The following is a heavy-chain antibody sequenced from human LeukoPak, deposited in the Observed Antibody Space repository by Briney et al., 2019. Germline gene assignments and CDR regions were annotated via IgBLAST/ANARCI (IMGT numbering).Heavy chain of an antibody. V-gene: IGHV1-46*01. CDR3: ARTYYYDSSYNYYFDY. D-gene: IGHD3-22*01. CDR2: INPSGGST. Sequence: ASVKVSCKASGYTFTSYYMHWVRQAPGQGLEWMGIINPSGGSTSYAQKFQGRVTMTRDTSTSTVYMELSSLGSEDTAVYYCARTYYYDSSYNYYFDYWGQGTLVTVSS. J-gene: IGHJ4*02. CDR1: GYTFTSYY.